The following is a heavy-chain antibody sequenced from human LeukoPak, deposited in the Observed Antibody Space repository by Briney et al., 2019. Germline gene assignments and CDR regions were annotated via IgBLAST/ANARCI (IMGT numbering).Heavy chain of an antibody. Sequence: PSETLSLTCTVSGGSISGYYWSWIRQPPGKGLEWIGYIYNSETTNYNPSLKSRVIMSVDTSKNQFSLKASSVTAADTAVYYCARHGPGGYFDYWGQGTLVTVSS. D-gene: IGHD3-10*01. CDR3: ARHGPGGYFDY. V-gene: IGHV4-59*08. CDR2: IYNSETT. CDR1: GGSISGYY. J-gene: IGHJ4*02.